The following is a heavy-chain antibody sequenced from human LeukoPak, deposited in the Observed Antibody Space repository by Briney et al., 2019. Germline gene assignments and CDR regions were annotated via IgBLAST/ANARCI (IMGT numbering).Heavy chain of an antibody. V-gene: IGHV3-23*01. D-gene: IGHD3-3*01. CDR3: AKIGDYDFWSGPNAGHFDY. Sequence: GGSLRLSCVASGFTFSGYAMSWVRQAPGKGLEWVSAVSGGGGSAYYADSVKGRFTISRDNSKNTLYLQTNSLKVEDTAVYFCAKIGDYDFWSGPNAGHFDYWGQGTLVTVS. CDR2: VSGGGGSA. CDR1: GFTFSGYA. J-gene: IGHJ4*02.